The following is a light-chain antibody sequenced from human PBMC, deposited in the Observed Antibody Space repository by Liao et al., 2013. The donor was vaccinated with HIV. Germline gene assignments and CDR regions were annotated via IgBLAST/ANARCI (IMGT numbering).Light chain of an antibody. J-gene: IGLJ2*01. CDR2: QNS. CDR1: KLGDKY. V-gene: IGLV3-1*01. CDR3: QTWDSGTVV. Sequence: SYEVTQPPSVSVSPGQTASITCSGDKLGDKYACWYHQKPGQSPVLVIYQNSKRPSGIPERFSGSNSGNTATLTISGTQAMDEADYYCQTWDSGTVVFGGGTKLTVL.